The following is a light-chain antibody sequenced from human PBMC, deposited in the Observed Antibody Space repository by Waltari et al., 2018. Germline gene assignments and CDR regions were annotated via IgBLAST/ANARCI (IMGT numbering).Light chain of an antibody. CDR1: QSISNY. Sequence: DIQMTQSTSSLSASVGDRVSITCRTSQSISNYLNWYHQRPGEAPHLLIYAASSLQSGVSSRFSGSGSGTDFSLTISSLQPEDVGIYYCQQSYATVWTFGLGTKVEIK. V-gene: IGKV1-39*01. CDR3: QQSYATVWT. CDR2: AAS. J-gene: IGKJ1*01.